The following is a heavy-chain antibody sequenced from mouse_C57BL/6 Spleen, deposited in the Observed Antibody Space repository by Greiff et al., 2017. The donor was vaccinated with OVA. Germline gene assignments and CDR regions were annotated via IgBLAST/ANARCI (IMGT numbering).Heavy chain of an antibody. CDR1: GFTFSDYG. CDR3: AKNWEGLYAMDY. J-gene: IGHJ4*01. V-gene: IGHV5-17*01. D-gene: IGHD4-1*01. Sequence: EVNVVESGGGLVKPGGSLKLSCAASGFTFSDYGMHWVRQAPEKGLEWVAYISSGSSTIYYADTVKGRFTISRDNAKNTLFLQMTSLRSEDTAMYYCAKNWEGLYAMDYWGQGTSVTVSS. CDR2: ISSGSSTI.